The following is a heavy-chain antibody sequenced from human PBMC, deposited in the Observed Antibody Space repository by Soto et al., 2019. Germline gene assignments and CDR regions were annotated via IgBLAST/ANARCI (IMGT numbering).Heavy chain of an antibody. CDR1: GGSFSGYY. D-gene: IGHD2-2*01. J-gene: IGHJ6*02. CDR3: ARDPLMVVVRSAKVDYYYYGMDV. V-gene: IGHV4-34*01. Sequence: LSETLSLTCAVYGGSFSGYYWSWIRQPPGKGLEWIGEINHSGSTNYNPSLKSRVTISVDTSKNQFSLKLSSVTAADTAVYYCARDPLMVVVRSAKVDYYYYGMDVWGQGTTVTVSS. CDR2: INHSGST.